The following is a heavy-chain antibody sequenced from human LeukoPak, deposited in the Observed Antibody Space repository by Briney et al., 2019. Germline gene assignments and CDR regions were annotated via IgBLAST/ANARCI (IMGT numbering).Heavy chain of an antibody. CDR2: IYYSGST. CDR3: ARHFRGRGGSCYDY. J-gene: IGHJ4*02. CDR1: GGSISSSSYY. Sequence: PSQTLSLTCTVSGGSISSSSYYWGWIRQPPGKGLEWIGSIYYSGSTYYNPSLKSRVTISVDTSKNQFSLKLSSVTAADTAVYYCARHFRGRGGSCYDYWGQGTLVTVSS. V-gene: IGHV4-39*01. D-gene: IGHD2-15*01.